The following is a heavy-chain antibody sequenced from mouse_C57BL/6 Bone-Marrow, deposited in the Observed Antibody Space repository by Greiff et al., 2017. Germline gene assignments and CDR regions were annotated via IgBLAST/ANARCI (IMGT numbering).Heavy chain of an antibody. D-gene: IGHD1-1*01. CDR1: GFTFSNYW. CDR3: TVHYYGSSYGWYFDV. Sequence: EVKVEESGGGLVQPGGSMKLSCVASGFTFSNYWMNWVRQSPEKGLEWVAQIRLKSDNYATHYAESVKGRFTISRDDSKSSVYLQMNNLRAEDTGIYYCTVHYYGSSYGWYFDVWGTGTTVTVSS. J-gene: IGHJ1*03. V-gene: IGHV6-3*01. CDR2: IRLKSDNYAT.